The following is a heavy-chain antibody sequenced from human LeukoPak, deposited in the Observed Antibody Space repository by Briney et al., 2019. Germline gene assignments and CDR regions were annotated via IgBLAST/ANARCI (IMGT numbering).Heavy chain of an antibody. D-gene: IGHD2-15*01. CDR3: ARDLVVEAATLDYGMDV. CDR1: GFTVSSNY. CDR2: IYSGGRT. Sequence: GGSLRLSCAASGFTVSSNYMSWVRQAPGKGLEWVSVIYSGGRTDYADPVKGRFTISRDNSENTVYLQMSSLRAEDTAVYYCARDLVVEAATLDYGMDVWGQGTTVTVSS. V-gene: IGHV3-53*01. J-gene: IGHJ6*02.